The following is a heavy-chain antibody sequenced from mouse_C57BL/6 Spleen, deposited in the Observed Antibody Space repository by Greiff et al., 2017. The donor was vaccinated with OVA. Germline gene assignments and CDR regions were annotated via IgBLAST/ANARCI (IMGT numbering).Heavy chain of an antibody. J-gene: IGHJ3*01. Sequence: EVQLQQSGGGLVKPGGSLKLSCAASGFTFSDYGMHWVRQAPEKGLEWVAYISSGSSTIYYADTVKGRFTISRDNAKNTLFLQMTSLRSEDTAMYYCARPWFLRFAYWGQGTLVTVSA. CDR2: ISSGSSTI. V-gene: IGHV5-17*01. D-gene: IGHD2-2*01. CDR3: ARPWFLRFAY. CDR1: GFTFSDYG.